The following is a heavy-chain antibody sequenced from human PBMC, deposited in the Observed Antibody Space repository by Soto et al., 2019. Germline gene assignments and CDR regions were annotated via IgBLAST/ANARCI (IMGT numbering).Heavy chain of an antibody. D-gene: IGHD2-2*01. V-gene: IGHV1-69*13. Sequence: GASVKVSCKASGGTFSSYAISWVRQAPGQGLEWMGGIIPIFGTANYAQKFQGRVTITADESTSTAYMELSSLRSEDTAVYYCARSIVVVPAVFDYWGQGTLVTVSS. CDR2: IIPIFGTA. J-gene: IGHJ4*02. CDR3: ARSIVVVPAVFDY. CDR1: GGTFSSYA.